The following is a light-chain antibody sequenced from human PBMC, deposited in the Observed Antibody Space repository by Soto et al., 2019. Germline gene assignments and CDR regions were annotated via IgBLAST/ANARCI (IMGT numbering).Light chain of an antibody. CDR3: QQYNSYWK. CDR1: QSISTW. Sequence: DIQMTQSPSTLSASVGDRVTITCRASQSISTWLAWYQQKPGKAPKLLIYDASSLERGVPSRFSGSGSGTEFTLTISSLQPDDFATYYCQQYNSYWKFGQGTKVDNK. CDR2: DAS. V-gene: IGKV1-5*01. J-gene: IGKJ1*01.